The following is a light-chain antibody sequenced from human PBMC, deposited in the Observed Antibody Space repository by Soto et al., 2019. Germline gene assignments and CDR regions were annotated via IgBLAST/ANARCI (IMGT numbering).Light chain of an antibody. J-gene: IGKJ1*01. Sequence: EIVLTQSPGTLSVSPGERATLSCGASQTVTSKYLAWYQQQPGQAPRLLSFGASIRVTGIPDRFIGSGSGTEFTLTISRLEPEDFAVYYCQHYVTSLTTFGQGTKVDIK. V-gene: IGKV3-20*01. CDR2: GAS. CDR1: QTVTSKY. CDR3: QHYVTSLTT.